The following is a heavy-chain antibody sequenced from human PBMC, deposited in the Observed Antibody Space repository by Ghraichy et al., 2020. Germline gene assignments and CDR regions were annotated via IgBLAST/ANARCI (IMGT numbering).Heavy chain of an antibody. Sequence: GGSLRLSCAASGFTFSSYAMSWVRQAPGKGLEWVSAISGSGDSTYYADSVKGRLTISRDNFKNTLYLQMNSLRDEDTAVYYCAKECGDYDFWSGYHRGGACYYGVDVWGQGTTVTVSS. J-gene: IGHJ6*02. CDR3: AKECGDYDFWSGYHRGGACYYGVDV. D-gene: IGHD3-3*01. V-gene: IGHV3-23*01. CDR1: GFTFSSYA. CDR2: ISGSGDST.